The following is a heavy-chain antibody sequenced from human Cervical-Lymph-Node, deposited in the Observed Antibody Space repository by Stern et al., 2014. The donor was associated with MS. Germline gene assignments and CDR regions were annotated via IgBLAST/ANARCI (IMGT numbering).Heavy chain of an antibody. CDR1: GFTFGCCA. D-gene: IGHD7-27*01. Sequence: EVQLVESGGGLVQPGGSLRLSCAASGFTFGCCAMCWVRQAPGKGPEWVSSISHDGVGTHYAESVKGRVTISRDSSKLYLQLTSRRVDDTAVYYCAKDIWGSAGMDVWGQGTTVTVSS. CDR2: ISHDGVGT. V-gene: IGHV3-23*04. CDR3: AKDIWGSAGMDV. J-gene: IGHJ6*02.